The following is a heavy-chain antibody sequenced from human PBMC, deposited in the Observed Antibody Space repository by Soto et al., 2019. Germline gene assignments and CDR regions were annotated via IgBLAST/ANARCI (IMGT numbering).Heavy chain of an antibody. J-gene: IGHJ4*02. Sequence: QVRLQESGPRLVKPSGTLSLTCAVSGDSITSNYWWSWVRQPPGKGLEWIGEVFHSGAVNYNPSLKSRVTISLDKSNNQFSLTLTFVTAADTAIYYCARNPFDYWGQGTLVTVSS. CDR1: GDSITSNYW. CDR2: VFHSGAV. CDR3: ARNPFDY. V-gene: IGHV4-4*02.